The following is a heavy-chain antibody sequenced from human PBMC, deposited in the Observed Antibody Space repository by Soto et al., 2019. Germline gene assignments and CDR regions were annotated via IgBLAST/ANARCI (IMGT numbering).Heavy chain of an antibody. CDR2: INTDGTNS. D-gene: IGHD2-15*01. J-gene: IGHJ5*02. V-gene: IGHV3-74*01. CDR1: GLTFNRYW. Sequence: GSLRLSCAASGLTFNRYWMHWVRHAPGKGLVWVSHINTDGTNSNYADSVKGRFTISRDNAKSTLFLQMNSLRDEDTAVYYCAREFCSGGNCYTYYFDPWGQGIPVTVSS. CDR3: AREFCSGGNCYTYYFDP.